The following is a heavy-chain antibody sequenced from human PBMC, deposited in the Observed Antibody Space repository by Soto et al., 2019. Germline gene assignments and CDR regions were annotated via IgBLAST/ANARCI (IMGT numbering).Heavy chain of an antibody. D-gene: IGHD2-8*02. CDR2: ITNNSDDK. CDR1: GFTFSNYG. Sequence: EVQLLESGGGLVQPGGSLRLSCAASGFTFSNYGVSWVRQAPGKGLECVSAITNNSDDKYYADSVEGRFIVSRDNSKSTLFLEMNSLRAEDTAVYYCAKGYSTGWHSSLNSWGQGTLVIVSS. V-gene: IGHV3-23*01. CDR3: AKGYSTGWHSSLNS. J-gene: IGHJ4*02.